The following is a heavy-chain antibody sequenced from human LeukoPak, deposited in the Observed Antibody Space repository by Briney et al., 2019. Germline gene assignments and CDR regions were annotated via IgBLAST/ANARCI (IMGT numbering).Heavy chain of an antibody. J-gene: IGHJ6*03. CDR2: ISGSGGST. CDR3: AKSGVIAKAKIYYYYMDV. V-gene: IGHV3-23*01. CDR1: GFTFSSYA. D-gene: IGHD2-21*01. Sequence: GGSLRLSCAASGFTFSSYAMSWVRQAPGKGLEWVSAISGSGGSTYYADSVKGRFTISRDNSKNTLYLQMNSLRAEDTAVYYCAKSGVIAKAKIYYYYMDVWGKGTTVTVSS.